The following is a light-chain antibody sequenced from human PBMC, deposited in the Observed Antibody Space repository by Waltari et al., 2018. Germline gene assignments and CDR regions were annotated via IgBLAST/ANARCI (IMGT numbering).Light chain of an antibody. Sequence: QSALTQPASVSGSPGESVTPSCTGTSSYPRSSNSVSWYQDHPGQGPQVLICDVSDRPSGVCARFSGSKSGNTASLTISGLQAEGEADYYCSSESSDKVVLFGGGTKVTVL. CDR3: SSESSDKVVL. CDR2: DVS. CDR1: SSYPRSSNS. V-gene: IGLV2-14*03. J-gene: IGLJ3*02.